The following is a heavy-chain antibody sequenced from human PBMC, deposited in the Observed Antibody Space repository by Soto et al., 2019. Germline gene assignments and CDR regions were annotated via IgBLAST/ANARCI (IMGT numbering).Heavy chain of an antibody. V-gene: IGHV3-72*01. Sequence: PGGSLRLSCAASGFTFSDYYMDWVRQAPGTGLEWVVRSRNRANSHSTEYAASVKGRFTVSRDDSKNSVYLQMNSLTIDDTAVNYCARSDSNGYVAYWGKGTQVTVSS. J-gene: IGHJ4*02. CDR2: SRNRANSHST. CDR3: ARSDSNGYVAY. D-gene: IGHD3-22*01. CDR1: GFTFSDYY.